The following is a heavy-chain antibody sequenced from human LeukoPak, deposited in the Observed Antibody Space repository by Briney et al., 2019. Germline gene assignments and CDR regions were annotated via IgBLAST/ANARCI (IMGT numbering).Heavy chain of an antibody. V-gene: IGHV3-30*18. CDR3: AKVRVDAYISPNDY. J-gene: IGHJ4*02. CDR1: GFTFSSYG. CDR2: ISCDGTKQ. D-gene: IGHD5-24*01. Sequence: GRSLRLSCAASGFTFSSYGMHWVRQAPAMGLEWVAIISCDGTKQYYADSVKGRFTISRDNSRNTLYLQMNSLRAEDTALYYCAKVRVDAYISPNDYWGQGTLVTVSS.